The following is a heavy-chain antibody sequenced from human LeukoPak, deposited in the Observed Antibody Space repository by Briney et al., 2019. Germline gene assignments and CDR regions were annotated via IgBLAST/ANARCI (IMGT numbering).Heavy chain of an antibody. V-gene: IGHV1-69*01. CDR1: GGTFSSYA. CDR2: IIPIFGTA. J-gene: IGHJ4*02. Sequence: GASVKVSCKASGGTFSSYAISWVRQAPGQGLEWMGGIIPIFGTANYAQMFQGRVTITADESTSTAYMELSSLRSEDTAVYYCRTYGSGRYHLKYFDYWGQGTLVTVSS. D-gene: IGHD3-10*01. CDR3: RTYGSGRYHLKYFDY.